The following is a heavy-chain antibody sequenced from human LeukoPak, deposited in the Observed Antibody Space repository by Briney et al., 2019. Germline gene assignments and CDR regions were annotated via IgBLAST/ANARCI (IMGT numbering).Heavy chain of an antibody. Sequence: GGPLRLSCIVSGFTFSSYAMSWVRQAPGKGLEWVSAISGSGGSTYYADSVKGRLTISRDNSKNTLFLQMNSLRAEDTAGYYCAKGVRSFATQSGYPHYFDYWGQGTLVTVSS. J-gene: IGHJ4*02. D-gene: IGHD6-13*01. CDR3: AKGVRSFATQSGYPHYFDY. CDR2: ISGSGGST. CDR1: GFTFSSYA. V-gene: IGHV3-23*01.